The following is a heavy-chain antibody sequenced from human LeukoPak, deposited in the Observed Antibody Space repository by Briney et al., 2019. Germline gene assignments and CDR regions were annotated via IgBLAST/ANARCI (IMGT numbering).Heavy chain of an antibody. Sequence: GGSLRLSCAASGFAFSSFAMSWVRQAPGKGLEWVSSISGSGGSTYYADSVKGRFTISSDGSKNTLYVQMNSLRAEDTAVYYCAKGVGTNKGGYYFDYWGQGTPVTVSS. V-gene: IGHV3-23*01. D-gene: IGHD1-26*01. J-gene: IGHJ4*02. CDR2: ISGSGGST. CDR3: AKGVGTNKGGYYFDY. CDR1: GFAFSSFA.